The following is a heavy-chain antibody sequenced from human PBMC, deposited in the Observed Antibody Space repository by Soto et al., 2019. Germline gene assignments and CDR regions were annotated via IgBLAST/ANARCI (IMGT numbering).Heavy chain of an antibody. CDR3: ARGPPYYYDSSGYYQGNWFDP. CDR2: MHPNSGNT. D-gene: IGHD3-22*01. J-gene: IGHJ5*02. CDR1: GYTFTSYD. V-gene: IGHV1-8*01. Sequence: QVQLVPSGAEVKKPGASVKVSCKASGYTFTSYDINWVRQATGQGLEGMGWMHPNSGNTGYAQKFQGRVTMTRNTSISTAYMELSSLRSEDTAVYYCARGPPYYYDSSGYYQGNWFDPWGQGTLVTVSS.